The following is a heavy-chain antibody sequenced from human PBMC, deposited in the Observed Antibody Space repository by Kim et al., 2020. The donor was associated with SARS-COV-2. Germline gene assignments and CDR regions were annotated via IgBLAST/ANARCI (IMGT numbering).Heavy chain of an antibody. D-gene: IGHD6-13*01. CDR3: ARHNSYQHQQLETGVGF. Sequence: PKGRVTISVDTSKNQFSLKLSSVTAADTAVYYCARHNSYQHQQLETGVGFWGQGTLVTVSS. J-gene: IGHJ4*02. V-gene: IGHV4-39*01.